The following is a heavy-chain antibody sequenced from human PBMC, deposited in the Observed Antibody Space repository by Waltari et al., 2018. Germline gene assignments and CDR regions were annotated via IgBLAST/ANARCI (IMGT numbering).Heavy chain of an antibody. Sequence: QVQLKESGQGLVKPSETLSLTCTVSGGPIRSYYWRRIRQPPGKGLEWIWYIYYSGSTNYTPSLKSRFTISVDTSKNQFSLKLSSVTAADTAVYYCARGYGGVGGNSFFDYWGQGTLVTVSS. CDR2: IYYSGST. CDR3: ARGYGGVGGNSFFDY. J-gene: IGHJ4*02. V-gene: IGHV4-59*01. CDR1: GGPIRSYY. D-gene: IGHD3-16*01.